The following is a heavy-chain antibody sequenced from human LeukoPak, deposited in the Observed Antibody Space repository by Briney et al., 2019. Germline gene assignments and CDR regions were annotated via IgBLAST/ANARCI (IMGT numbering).Heavy chain of an antibody. CDR3: ASGGYYYGSGSSIPFDY. J-gene: IGHJ4*02. CDR1: GGSISSGDYY. V-gene: IGHV4-30-4*08. D-gene: IGHD3-10*01. CDR2: IYYSGST. Sequence: SETLSLTCTVSGGSISSGDYYWSWIRQPPGKGLEWIGYIYYSGSTYYNPSLKSRVTISVDTSKNQFSLKLSSVTAADTAVYYCASGGYYYGSGSSIPFDYWGQGTLVTVSS.